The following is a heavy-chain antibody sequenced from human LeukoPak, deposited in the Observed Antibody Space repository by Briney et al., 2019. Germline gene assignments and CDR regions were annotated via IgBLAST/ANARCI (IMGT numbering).Heavy chain of an antibody. CDR2: IYYTGST. CDR3: ARHLCSSIACNFDY. D-gene: IGHD2-2*01. Sequence: PSEALSFTCIVSGGSISSSSYYWGWIRQPPGKGLEWIGTIYYTGSTYYNPSLKSRVTISVDTSKNQFSLKLSSVTAADTALYYCARHLCSSIACNFDYWGQGTLVTVSS. V-gene: IGHV4-39*01. J-gene: IGHJ4*02. CDR1: GGSISSSSYY.